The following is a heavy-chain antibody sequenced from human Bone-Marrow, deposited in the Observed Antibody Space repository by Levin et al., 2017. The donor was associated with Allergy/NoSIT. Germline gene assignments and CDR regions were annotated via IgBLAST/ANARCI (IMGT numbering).Heavy chain of an antibody. V-gene: IGHV3-21*06. D-gene: IGHD2-21*01. Sequence: LSLTCAASGFTFSTYSVSWFRQAPGKGLEWVSCIGSRSSFMFYADSVRGRFTISRDNAKNSLYLQMNSLKDEDTAVYFCARDRVGDVLFSASDYWGQGTLVTVSS. CDR3: ARDRVGDVLFSASDY. CDR1: GFTFSTYS. CDR2: IGSRSSFM. J-gene: IGHJ4*02.